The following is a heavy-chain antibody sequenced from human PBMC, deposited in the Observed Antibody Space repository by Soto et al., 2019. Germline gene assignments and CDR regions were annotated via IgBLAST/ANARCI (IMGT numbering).Heavy chain of an antibody. D-gene: IGHD1-26*01. CDR3: ARGVSAGVDY. CDR2: MQPSTGRT. Sequence: QVQLVQSGAELREPGAPLRFSGKASGYSFTSLDINGVRQTAGQGLEWMGWMQPSTGRTGYAQKFQGRVTMTRDTSINTAYMELTTLTSDDTAFYYCARGVSAGVDYWGQGTLVTVSS. V-gene: IGHV1-8*01. J-gene: IGHJ4*02. CDR1: GYSFTSLD.